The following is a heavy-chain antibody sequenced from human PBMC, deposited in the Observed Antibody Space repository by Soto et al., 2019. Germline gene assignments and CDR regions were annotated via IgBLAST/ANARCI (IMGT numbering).Heavy chain of an antibody. Sequence: SETLSLTCTVSGGSISSSSYYWGWIRQPPGKGLEWIGSIYYGWSTYYNPSLKSRVTISVDTSKNQFSLKLSSVTAADTAVYYCARSGYSYGPNPLLYWGQGTLVTVSS. CDR1: GGSISSSSYY. J-gene: IGHJ4*02. CDR3: ARSGYSYGPNPLLY. CDR2: IYYGWST. D-gene: IGHD5-18*01. V-gene: IGHV4-39*07.